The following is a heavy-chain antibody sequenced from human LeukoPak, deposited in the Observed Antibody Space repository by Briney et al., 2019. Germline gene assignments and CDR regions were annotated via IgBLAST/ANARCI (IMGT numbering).Heavy chain of an antibody. CDR2: ISWNSGSI. Sequence: GGSLRLSCAASGFTFDDYAMHWVRQAPGKGLEWVSGISWNSGSIGYADSVKGRFTISRDNAKNSLYLQMNSLRAEDTALYYCAKDSGGYFDYWGQGTLVTVSS. V-gene: IGHV3-9*01. CDR3: AKDSGGYFDY. D-gene: IGHD3-10*01. CDR1: GFTFDDYA. J-gene: IGHJ4*02.